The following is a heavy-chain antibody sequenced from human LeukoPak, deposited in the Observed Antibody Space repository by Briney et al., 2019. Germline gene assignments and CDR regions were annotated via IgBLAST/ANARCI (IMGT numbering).Heavy chain of an antibody. V-gene: IGHV3-15*01. CDR1: GFTFNHAW. D-gene: IGHD1-26*01. CDR2: IKSKTDDETT. CDR3: TTSWERRYDY. Sequence: NSGGSLRLSCAASGFTFNHAWMDWVRQAPGKGLEWVGRIKSKTDDETTDYAAPVKGRFTISRDDSKNALYLQMNSLKTEDTAVYYCTTSWERRYDYWGQGTLVTVSS. J-gene: IGHJ4*02.